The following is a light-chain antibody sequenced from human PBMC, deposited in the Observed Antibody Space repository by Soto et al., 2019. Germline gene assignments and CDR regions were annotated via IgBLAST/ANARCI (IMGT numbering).Light chain of an antibody. CDR3: QQYGSSPLT. CDR1: QSVSSSY. V-gene: IGKV3-20*01. CDR2: GAS. J-gene: IGKJ4*01. Sequence: EIVLTQSPGTLSLSPGERATLSYRASQSVSSSYLAWYQQKPGQAPRVLIYGASSRATGIPDRFSGSGSGTDFTLTISRLEPEDFAVYYCQQYGSSPLTFGGGTKVDIK.